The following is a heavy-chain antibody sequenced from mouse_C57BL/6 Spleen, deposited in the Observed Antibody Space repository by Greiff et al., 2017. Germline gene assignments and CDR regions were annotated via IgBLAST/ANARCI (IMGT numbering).Heavy chain of an antibody. D-gene: IGHD1-1*01. Sequence: EVQVVESGGGLVKPGGSLKLSCAASGFTFSDYGMHWVRQAPEKGLEWVADISSGSSTSYYADTVKGRFPISRDNAKNTLFLQMTSLRSEDTAMYYCARSGSSYWYFDVWGTGTTVTVSS. J-gene: IGHJ1*03. CDR1: GFTFSDYG. CDR3: ARSGSSYWYFDV. V-gene: IGHV5-17*01. CDR2: ISSGSSTS.